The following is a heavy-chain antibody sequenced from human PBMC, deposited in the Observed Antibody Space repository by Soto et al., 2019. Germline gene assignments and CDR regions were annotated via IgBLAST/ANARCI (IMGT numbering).Heavy chain of an antibody. D-gene: IGHD4-4*01. J-gene: IGHJ4*02. Sequence: QVQLVESGGGVVQPGRSLRLSCAASGFTFSSYGMHWVRQAPGKGLEWVAVISYDGSNKYYADSVKGRFTISRDNSKNTLYLQMNSLRAEDTAVYYCAKEWTVSNSITDLDYWGQGTLVTVSS. CDR3: AKEWTVSNSITDLDY. V-gene: IGHV3-30*18. CDR1: GFTFSSYG. CDR2: ISYDGSNK.